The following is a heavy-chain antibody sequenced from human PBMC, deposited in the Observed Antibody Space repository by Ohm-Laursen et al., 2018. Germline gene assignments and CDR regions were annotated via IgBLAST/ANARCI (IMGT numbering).Heavy chain of an antibody. CDR1: GFTFSSYW. Sequence: SLRLSCSASGFTFSSYWMSWVRQAPGKGLEWVANINQDGSDRYYLDSVKGRFTISRDNANNSLYLQMKSLRLEDTAVYYCARRRFSCTNGVCPYYFDNWGQGTLVTVSS. CDR2: INQDGSDR. CDR3: ARRRFSCTNGVCPYYFDN. J-gene: IGHJ4*02. V-gene: IGHV3-7*01. D-gene: IGHD2-8*01.